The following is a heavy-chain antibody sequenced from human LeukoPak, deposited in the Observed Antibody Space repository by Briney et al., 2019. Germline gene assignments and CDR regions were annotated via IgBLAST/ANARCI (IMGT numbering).Heavy chain of an antibody. CDR1: GYTFTSYA. V-gene: IGHV1-3*01. D-gene: IGHD6-19*01. J-gene: IGHJ4*02. CDR2: INAGNGNT. CDR3: ARDAVAGTIHFDY. Sequence: ASVKVSCKASGYTFTSYAMHWVRQAPGQRLEWMGWINAGNGNTKYSQKFQGRVTITADESTSTAYMELSSLRSEDTAVYYCARDAVAGTIHFDYWGQGTLVTVSS.